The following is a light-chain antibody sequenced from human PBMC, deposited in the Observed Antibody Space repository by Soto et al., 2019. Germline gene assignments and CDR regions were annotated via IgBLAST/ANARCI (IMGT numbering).Light chain of an antibody. J-gene: IGLJ2*01. V-gene: IGLV1-44*01. Sequence: QSVLTQAPSMSATPGQRVTISCSGSSSNIGRKTVNWFQQLPGTAPKLLIFQNDQRPSAVPDRFSGSKSGTSASLAITGLESEDEAEYYCATWDDSRNGDVVFGGGTKLTVL. CDR3: ATWDDSRNGDVV. CDR1: SSNIGRKT. CDR2: QND.